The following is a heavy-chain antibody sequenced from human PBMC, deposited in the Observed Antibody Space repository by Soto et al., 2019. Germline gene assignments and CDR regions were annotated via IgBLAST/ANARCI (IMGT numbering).Heavy chain of an antibody. J-gene: IGHJ3*02. V-gene: IGHV1-24*01. CDR1: GYTLTELS. Sequence: ASVKVSCKVSGYTLTELSMHWVRQAPGKGLEWMGGFDPEDGETIYAQKSQGRVTMTEDTSTDTAYMELSSLRSEDTAVYYCATWVAMAPRAFDIWGQGTTVTVSS. CDR2: FDPEDGET. D-gene: IGHD5-18*01. CDR3: ATWVAMAPRAFDI.